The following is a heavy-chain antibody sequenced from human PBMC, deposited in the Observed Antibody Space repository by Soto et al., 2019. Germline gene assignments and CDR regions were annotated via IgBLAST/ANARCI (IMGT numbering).Heavy chain of an antibody. D-gene: IGHD2-2*03. CDR3: TRGRTSWINEYYYYYMDV. CDR2: IRSKAYGGTT. CDR1: GFTFGDYA. Sequence: GGSLRLSCTASGFTFGDYAMSWFRQAPGKGLEWVGFIRSKAYGGTTEYAASVKGRFTISRDDSKSIAYLQMNSLKTEDTAVYYCTRGRTSWINEYYYYYMDVWGKGTTVTVSS. V-gene: IGHV3-49*03. J-gene: IGHJ6*03.